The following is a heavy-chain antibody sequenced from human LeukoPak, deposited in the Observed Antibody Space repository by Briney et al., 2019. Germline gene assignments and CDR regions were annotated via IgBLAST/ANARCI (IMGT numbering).Heavy chain of an antibody. CDR3: ARASYSGSRFNY. V-gene: IGHV1-46*01. CDR1: GYTFTSYY. J-gene: IGHJ4*02. Sequence: ASVKVSCKVSGYTFTSYYMHWVRQAPGQGLEWMGIINPSGGSTSYAQKFQGSVTMTRDTSTSTVYMELSSLRSEDTAVYYCARASYSGSRFNYWGQGTLVTVSS. CDR2: INPSGGST. D-gene: IGHD5-12*01.